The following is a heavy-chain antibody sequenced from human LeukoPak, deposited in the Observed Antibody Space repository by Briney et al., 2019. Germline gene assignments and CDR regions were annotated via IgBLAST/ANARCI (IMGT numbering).Heavy chain of an antibody. D-gene: IGHD5-18*01. CDR1: GYTFTSYG. Sequence: ASVKVSCKASGYTFTSYGINWVRQAPGQGLEWMGWISVYNGNTNYAQKLRGRVTITADKSTSTAYMELSSLRSEDTAVYYCARDSTPYPYPAMVHMAYWGQGTLVTVSS. CDR2: ISVYNGNT. V-gene: IGHV1-18*01. J-gene: IGHJ4*02. CDR3: ARDSTPYPYPAMVHMAY.